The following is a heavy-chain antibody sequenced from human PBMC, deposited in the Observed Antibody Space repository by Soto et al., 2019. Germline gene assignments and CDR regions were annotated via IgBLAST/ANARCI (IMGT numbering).Heavy chain of an antibody. D-gene: IGHD5-12*01. Sequence: QVQLQESGPGLVKPSQTLSLTCTVSGGSISSGDYYWSWIRQPPGKGLEWIGYIYYSGSTYYNPFLKSRVTISVDTSKNQFSLKLSSVTAADTAVYYCARVPVEMATGSYFDYWGQGTLVTVSS. CDR2: IYYSGST. CDR1: GGSISSGDYY. CDR3: ARVPVEMATGSYFDY. V-gene: IGHV4-30-4*01. J-gene: IGHJ4*02.